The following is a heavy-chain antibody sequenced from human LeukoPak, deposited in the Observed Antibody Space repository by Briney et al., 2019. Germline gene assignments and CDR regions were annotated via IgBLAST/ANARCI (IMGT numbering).Heavy chain of an antibody. D-gene: IGHD6-25*01. J-gene: IGHJ6*02. Sequence: SEALSLTCTVSGGSISSYYWSWIRQPPGKGLEWIGYIYYSGSTNYNPSLKSRVTISVDTSKNQFSLKLSSVTAADTAVYCCARGGSIAAAVAKYYGMDVWGQGTTVTVSS. CDR1: GGSISSYY. CDR2: IYYSGST. V-gene: IGHV4-59*01. CDR3: ARGGSIAAAVAKYYGMDV.